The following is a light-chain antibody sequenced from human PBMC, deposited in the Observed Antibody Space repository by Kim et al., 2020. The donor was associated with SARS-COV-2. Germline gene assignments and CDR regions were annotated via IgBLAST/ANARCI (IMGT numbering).Light chain of an antibody. J-gene: IGLJ2*01. CDR2: EDS. CDR1: KLGNKY. V-gene: IGLV3-1*01. Sequence: VTPGQTASITCSGEKLGNKYTAWYQQRPGQSPELIVYEDSKRPSGIPERYSGSNSGNTATLTIIGAQAMDEADYYCQAWDNTAVVFGGGTQLTVL. CDR3: QAWDNTAVV.